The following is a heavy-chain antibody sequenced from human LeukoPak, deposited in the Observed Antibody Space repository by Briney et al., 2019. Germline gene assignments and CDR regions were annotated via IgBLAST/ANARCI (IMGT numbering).Heavy chain of an antibody. J-gene: IGHJ4*02. CDR3: ARGPTHGGTYFDS. V-gene: IGHV4-4*07. D-gene: IGHD2-15*01. CDR1: GGFISNYY. CDR2: IHSSGST. Sequence: SETLSHTCTVSGGFISNYYWSWIRQPAGKEPEWIGRIHSSGSTLYNPSLKSRVTVSLDTSKNQFSLRLTSATAADTAVYYCARGPTHGGTYFDSWGQGTLVTVSS.